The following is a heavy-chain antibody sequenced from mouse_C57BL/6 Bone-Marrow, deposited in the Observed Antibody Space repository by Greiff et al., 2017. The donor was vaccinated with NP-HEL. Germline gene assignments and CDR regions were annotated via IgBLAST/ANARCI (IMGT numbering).Heavy chain of an antibody. J-gene: IGHJ3*01. CDR3: TALGQAY. CDR1: GFTFSNYW. D-gene: IGHD3-3*01. Sequence: EVQGVESGGGLVQPGGSMKLSCVASGFTFSNYWMNWVRQSPEKGLEWVAQIRLKSDNYATHYAESVKGRFTISRDDSKSSVYLQMNNLRAEDTGIYYCTALGQAYWGQGTLVTVSA. V-gene: IGHV6-3*01. CDR2: IRLKSDNYAT.